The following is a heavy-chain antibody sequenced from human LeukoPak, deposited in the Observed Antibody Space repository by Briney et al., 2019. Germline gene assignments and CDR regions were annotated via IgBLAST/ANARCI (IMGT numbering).Heavy chain of an antibody. CDR2: INPSGGST. J-gene: IGHJ4*02. D-gene: IGHD5-24*01. CDR3: ARVSRDGYYRFDY. Sequence: ASVKVSCKASGYIIDTFYIDWVRQAPGQGLEWMGRINPSGGSTSYAQNFQDRVTMTSDTSTSTPTSTVYMELSSLRSEDTAVYYCARVSRDGYYRFDYWGQGTLVTVSS. CDR1: GYIIDTFY. V-gene: IGHV1-46*02.